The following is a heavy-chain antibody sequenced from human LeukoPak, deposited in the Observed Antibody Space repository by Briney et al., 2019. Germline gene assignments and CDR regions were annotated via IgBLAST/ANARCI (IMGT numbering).Heavy chain of an antibody. Sequence: GGSLRLSCAASGFTFDDYGMSWVRQAPGKGLEWVSVIYSGGSTYYADSVKGRFTISRDNSKNTLYLQMNSLRAEDTAVYYCARGVTVAGRFDYWGQGTLVTVSS. V-gene: IGHV3-66*01. CDR1: GFTFDDYG. D-gene: IGHD6-19*01. J-gene: IGHJ4*02. CDR3: ARGVTVAGRFDY. CDR2: IYSGGST.